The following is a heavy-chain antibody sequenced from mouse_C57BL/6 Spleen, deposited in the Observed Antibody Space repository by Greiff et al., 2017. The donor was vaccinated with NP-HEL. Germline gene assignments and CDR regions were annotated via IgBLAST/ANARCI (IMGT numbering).Heavy chain of an antibody. CDR3: ARPAYYDYDGNAMDY. V-gene: IGHV1-39*01. D-gene: IGHD2-4*01. CDR2: INPNYGTT. Sequence: VQLKESGPELVKPGASVKISCKASGYSFTDYNMNWVKQSNGKSLEWIGVINPNYGTTSYNQKFKGKATLTVDQSSSTAYMQLNSLTSEDSAVYYCARPAYYDYDGNAMDYWGQGTSVTVSS. CDR1: GYSFTDYN. J-gene: IGHJ4*01.